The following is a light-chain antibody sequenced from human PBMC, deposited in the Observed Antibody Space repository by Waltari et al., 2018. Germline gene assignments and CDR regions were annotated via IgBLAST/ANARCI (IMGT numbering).Light chain of an antibody. CDR1: QTVLHSSTNNYY. J-gene: IGKJ1*01. CDR2: WAT. V-gene: IGKV4-1*01. CDR3: QQYVTTPWT. Sequence: DIVMTQSPDSLAVSLGERATSNCKSSQTVLHSSTNNYYLAWYQQKPGQPPKLLIYWATTRGSGVPDRFSGSGSGTDFTLTISSLQAEDVAVYSCQQYVTTPWTFGQGTKVEI.